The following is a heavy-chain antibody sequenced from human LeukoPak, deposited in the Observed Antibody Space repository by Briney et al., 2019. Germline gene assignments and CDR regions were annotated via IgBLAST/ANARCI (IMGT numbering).Heavy chain of an antibody. CDR3: ARGELGYCSSTSCPFDY. CDR1: GFTVSSNY. CDR2: IYSGGST. V-gene: IGHV3-66*02. J-gene: IGHJ4*02. Sequence: GGSLRLSCAASGFTVSSNYMSWVRQAPGKGLEWVSDIYSGGSTYYADSVKGRFTISRDNSKNTLYLQMNSLRAEDTAVYYCARGELGYCSSTSCPFDYWGQGTLVTVSS. D-gene: IGHD2-2*01.